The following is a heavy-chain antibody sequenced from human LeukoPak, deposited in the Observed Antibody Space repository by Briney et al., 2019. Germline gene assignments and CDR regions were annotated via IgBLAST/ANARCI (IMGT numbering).Heavy chain of an antibody. CDR3: AKVGIVVVVAAPTSNWFDP. V-gene: IGHV4-38-2*01. CDR2: IFQGGDS. J-gene: IGHJ5*02. CDR1: GYSPSSGYY. Sequence: SETLSLTCAVSGYSPSSGYYWGWTRQPPGKGLQWIGSIFQGGDSYYNPSLKSRVPISVDTSRNQFSLKLSSVTAADTAVYYCAKVGIVVVVAAPTSNWFDPWGQGTLVTVSS. D-gene: IGHD2-15*01.